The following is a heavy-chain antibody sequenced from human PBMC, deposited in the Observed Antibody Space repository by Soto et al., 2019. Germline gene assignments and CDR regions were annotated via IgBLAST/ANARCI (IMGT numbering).Heavy chain of an antibody. D-gene: IGHD2-2*01. CDR1: GFTFSSYG. Sequence: GGSLRLSCAASGFTFSSYGMHWVRQAPGKGLEWVAVIWYDGSNKYYADSVKGRFTISRDNSKNTLYLQMNSLRAEDTAVYYCARDPSTNNRYCSSTSCLYYFDYWGQGTLVTVSS. V-gene: IGHV3-33*01. CDR2: IWYDGSNK. CDR3: ARDPSTNNRYCSSTSCLYYFDY. J-gene: IGHJ4*02.